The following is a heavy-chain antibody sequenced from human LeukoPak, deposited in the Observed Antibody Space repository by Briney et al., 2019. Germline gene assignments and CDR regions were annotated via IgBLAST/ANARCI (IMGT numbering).Heavy chain of an antibody. V-gene: IGHV3-74*01. CDR2: INSDGKST. J-gene: IGHJ4*02. Sequence: GGSLRLSCAASGFTFSNYWMHWVRQGPGEGLVWVSRINSDGKSTSYADSVKGRFTSSRDNSKNTPFLQMNSLRAEDTAVYYRAKAGSRWYGYFDFWGQGTLVTVSS. CDR3: AKAGSRWYGYFDF. CDR1: GFTFSNYW. D-gene: IGHD6-19*01.